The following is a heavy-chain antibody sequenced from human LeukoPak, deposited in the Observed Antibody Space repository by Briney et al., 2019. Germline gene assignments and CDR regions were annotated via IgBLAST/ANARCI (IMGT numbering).Heavy chain of an antibody. CDR3: ARDQRGYCSSTSCYPPTDGYGMDV. Sequence: ASVAVSFKASGYTFTVYYMHWVRQAPGQGLEGMGWINPNSGGTNYAQKFQGRVTMTRDTSISTAYMELSRLRSDDTAVYYCARDQRGYCSSTSCYPPTDGYGMDVWGQGTTVTVSS. D-gene: IGHD2-2*01. CDR1: GYTFTVYY. CDR2: INPNSGGT. V-gene: IGHV1-2*02. J-gene: IGHJ6*02.